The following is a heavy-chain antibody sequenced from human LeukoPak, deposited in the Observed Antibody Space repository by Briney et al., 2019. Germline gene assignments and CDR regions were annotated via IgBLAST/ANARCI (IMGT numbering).Heavy chain of an antibody. CDR1: GFTFSSYA. Sequence: GGSLRLSCAASGFTFSSYAMHWVRQAPGKGLEWVAVISYDGGNKYYADSVKGRFTISRDNSKNTLYLQMNSLRAEDTAVYYCARDVKWFPSGMDVWGQGTTVTVSS. J-gene: IGHJ6*02. V-gene: IGHV3-30-3*01. D-gene: IGHD3-22*01. CDR3: ARDVKWFPSGMDV. CDR2: ISYDGGNK.